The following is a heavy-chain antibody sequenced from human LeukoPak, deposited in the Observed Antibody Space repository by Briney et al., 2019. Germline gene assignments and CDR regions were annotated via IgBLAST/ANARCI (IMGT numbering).Heavy chain of an antibody. CDR2: IYYSGDT. V-gene: IGHV4-59*01. Sequence: PSETLSLTCTVSGDSISPYYWGWIRQPPGKGLEWIGCIYYSGDTTYNPSLKSRVTMSVDTSKNQFSLKLSSVTAADTAVYYCARDKQPGDYWGQGALVTVSS. CDR3: ARDKQPGDY. D-gene: IGHD1-1*01. CDR1: GDSISPYY. J-gene: IGHJ4*02.